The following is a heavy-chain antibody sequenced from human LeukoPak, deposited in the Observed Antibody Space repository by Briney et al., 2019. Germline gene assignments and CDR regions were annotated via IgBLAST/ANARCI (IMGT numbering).Heavy chain of an antibody. CDR2: IKSKIDGGTI. D-gene: IGHD2-15*01. CDR1: GFPFSDAW. CDR3: TTRRQDGW. V-gene: IGHV3-15*01. J-gene: IGHJ4*02. Sequence: GGSLRLSCVASGFPFSDAWMSWVRQAPGKGLEWVGRIKSKIDGGTIDYAAPVNGRFTISRDDSRNTLYLQMNSLKAEETAVYYCTTRRQDGWWGQGTLVIVSS.